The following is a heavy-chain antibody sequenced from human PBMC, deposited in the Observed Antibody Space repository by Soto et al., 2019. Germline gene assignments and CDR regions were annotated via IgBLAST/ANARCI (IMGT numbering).Heavy chain of an antibody. D-gene: IGHD5-12*01. V-gene: IGHV1-69*13. Sequence: SVNVSCKASGGTFSSYAISWVRQAPGRGLEWMGGIIPIFGTANYAQKFQGRVTITADESTSTAYMELSSLRSEETAVYYCARVEPGSYDSCMAPWGQGTSVTVSS. J-gene: IGHJ5*02. CDR1: GGTFSSYA. CDR2: IIPIFGTA. CDR3: ARVEPGSYDSCMAP.